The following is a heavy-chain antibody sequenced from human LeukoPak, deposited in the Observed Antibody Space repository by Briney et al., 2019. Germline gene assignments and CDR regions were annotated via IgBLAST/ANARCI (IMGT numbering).Heavy chain of an antibody. CDR2: ISYDGSNK. CDR3: ARGSPLLWFGEYYGMDV. Sequence: GGSLRLSCAASGFIFSSDAMHWVRQAPGKGLEWVAVISYDGSNKYYADSVKGRFTISRDISKNTLYLQMNSLRAEDTAVHYCARGSPLLWFGEYYGMDVWGKGTTVTVSS. J-gene: IGHJ6*04. V-gene: IGHV3-30*04. D-gene: IGHD3-10*01. CDR1: GFIFSSDA.